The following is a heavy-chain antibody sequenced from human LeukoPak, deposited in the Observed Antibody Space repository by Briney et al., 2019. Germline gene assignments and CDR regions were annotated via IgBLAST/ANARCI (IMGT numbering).Heavy chain of an antibody. Sequence: SETLSLTCAVYGGSFSGYYWSWIRQPPGKGLEWIGEINHSGSTNYNPSLKSRVTISVDTSKNQFSLKLSSVTAADTAVYYCARARGVSDSSSWYPAYNWFDPWGQGTLVTVSS. CDR1: GGSFSGYY. J-gene: IGHJ5*02. D-gene: IGHD6-13*01. V-gene: IGHV4-34*01. CDR2: INHSGST. CDR3: ARARGVSDSSSWYPAYNWFDP.